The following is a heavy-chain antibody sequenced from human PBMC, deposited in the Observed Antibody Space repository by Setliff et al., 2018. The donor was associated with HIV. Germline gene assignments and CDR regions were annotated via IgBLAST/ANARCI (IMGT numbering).Heavy chain of an antibody. J-gene: IGHJ4*02. D-gene: IGHD3-22*01. CDR1: GGSISSYY. V-gene: IGHV4-4*07. Sequence: SETLSLTCTVSGGSISSYYWSWIRQPAGKGLEWIGHIYTGGSAQYNSPLQSRVSMSADTSKNQFSLRLTSVTVADTAVYFCVRVFYDATDYYAPLFDYWGQGTLVTVSS. CDR3: VRVFYDATDYYAPLFDY. CDR2: IYTGGSA.